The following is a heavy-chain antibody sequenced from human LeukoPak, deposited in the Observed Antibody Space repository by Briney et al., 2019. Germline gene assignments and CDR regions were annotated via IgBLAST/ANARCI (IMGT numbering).Heavy chain of an antibody. V-gene: IGHV4-59*01. CDR3: ARDRSLYYYDSSGAPEV. Sequence: PSETLSLTCTVSGGSISSYYWSWIRQPPGKGLEWIGYIYYSGSTNYDPSLKSRVTISVDTSKNQFSLKLSSVTAADTAVYYCARDRSLYYYDSSGAPEVWGQGTLVTVSS. CDR1: GGSISSYY. J-gene: IGHJ4*02. D-gene: IGHD3-22*01. CDR2: IYYSGST.